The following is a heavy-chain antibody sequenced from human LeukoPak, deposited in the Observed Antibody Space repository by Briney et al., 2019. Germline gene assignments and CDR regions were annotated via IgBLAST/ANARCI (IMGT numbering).Heavy chain of an antibody. D-gene: IGHD3-9*01. CDR3: ARSNFDWLPLAYYFDY. V-gene: IGHV1-18*01. Sequence: GASVNVSCKASGYTFTSYGISWVRQAPGQGLEWMGWISAYNGNTNYAQKLQGRVTMTTDTSTSTAYMELRSLRSDDTAVYYCARSNFDWLPLAYYFDYWGQGTLVTVSS. CDR2: ISAYNGNT. CDR1: GYTFTSYG. J-gene: IGHJ4*02.